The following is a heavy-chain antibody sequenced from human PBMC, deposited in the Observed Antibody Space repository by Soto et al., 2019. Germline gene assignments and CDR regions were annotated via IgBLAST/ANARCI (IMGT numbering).Heavy chain of an antibody. CDR1: GYTFTAYY. D-gene: IGHD2-2*01. CDR2: INPNRGIA. V-gene: IGHV1-69*04. CDR3: ARDRLGYCSSTSCYGGLDY. J-gene: IGHJ4*02. Sequence: SVKVSCKTSGYTFTAYYIHWVRLAPGQGLEWMGRINPNRGIANYAQKFQGRVTITADKSTSTAYMELSSLRSEDTAVYYCARDRLGYCSSTSCYGGLDYWGQGTLVTVS.